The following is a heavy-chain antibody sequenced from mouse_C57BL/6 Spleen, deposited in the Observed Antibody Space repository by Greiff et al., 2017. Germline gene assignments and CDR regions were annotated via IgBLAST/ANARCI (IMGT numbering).Heavy chain of an antibody. D-gene: IGHD2-4*01. J-gene: IGHJ4*01. CDR1: GFTFSSYT. Sequence: EVKLVESGGGLVKPGGSLKLSCAASGFTFSSYTMSWVRQTPEKRLEWVATISGGGGNTYYPGSVKGRFTISRDNAKNTLYLQMSSLRSEDTALYYCARRGYDYDVGAMDYWGQGTSVTVSS. CDR3: ARRGYDYDVGAMDY. V-gene: IGHV5-9*01. CDR2: ISGGGGNT.